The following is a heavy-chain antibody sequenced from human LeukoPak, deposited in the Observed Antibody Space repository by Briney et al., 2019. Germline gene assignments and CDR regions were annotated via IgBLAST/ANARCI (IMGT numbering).Heavy chain of an antibody. CDR3: ARVGCSSSWRQGWFDP. V-gene: IGHV3-21*01. CDR1: GFTFSSFS. CDR2: IMSSDSYI. D-gene: IGHD6-13*01. Sequence: PWGSLRLSCPSSGFTFSSFSMNWVREAPGEGLGRVSSIMSSDSYIYYADTVKGPFTISRDNAKSPLYQQMNSLGAEDTAVYYCARVGCSSSWRQGWFDPGGQGTLLTVS. J-gene: IGHJ5*02.